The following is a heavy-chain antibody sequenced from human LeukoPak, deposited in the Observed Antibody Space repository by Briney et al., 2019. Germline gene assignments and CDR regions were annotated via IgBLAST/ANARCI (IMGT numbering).Heavy chain of an antibody. CDR1: GFTFSSYS. V-gene: IGHV3-21*01. CDR2: ISSSSSCI. CDR3: ARERSPYYGFFDY. Sequence: TGGSLRLSCAASGFTFSSYSMNWVRQAPGKGLEWVSSISSSSSCIYYADSVKGRFTISRDNAKNSLYLQMNSLRAEDTAVYYCARERSPYYGFFDYWGQGTLVTVSS. D-gene: IGHD3-22*01. J-gene: IGHJ4*02.